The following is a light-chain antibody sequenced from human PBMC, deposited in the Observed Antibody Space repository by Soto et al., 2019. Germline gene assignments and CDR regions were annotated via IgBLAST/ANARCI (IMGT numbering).Light chain of an antibody. CDR1: QSVSSY. CDR2: DAS. Sequence: EIVLTQSPATLSLSPGEIATLSCRASQSVSSYLACYQQKPGQAPRLLIYDASHRATGIPARFSGSGSGTDFTLTISSLEPEDFAVYYCQQRSNWPPYTFGQGTKLEIK. CDR3: QQRSNWPPYT. J-gene: IGKJ2*01. V-gene: IGKV3-11*01.